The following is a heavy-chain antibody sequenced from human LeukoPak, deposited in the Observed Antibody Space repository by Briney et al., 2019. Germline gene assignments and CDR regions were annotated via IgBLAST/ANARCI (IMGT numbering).Heavy chain of an antibody. Sequence: PSETLSLTCAVYGGSFSGYYWGWIRQPPGKGLEWIGEINHSGSTNYNPSLKSRVTISVDTSKNQFSLKLSSVTAADTAVYYCARGQLDDYYDSSGSLYYFDYWGQGTLVTVSS. CDR1: GGSFSGYY. CDR2: INHSGST. J-gene: IGHJ4*02. D-gene: IGHD3-22*01. V-gene: IGHV4-34*01. CDR3: ARGQLDDYYDSSGSLYYFDY.